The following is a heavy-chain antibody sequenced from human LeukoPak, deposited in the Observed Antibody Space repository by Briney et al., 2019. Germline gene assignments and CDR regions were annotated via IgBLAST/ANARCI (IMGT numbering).Heavy chain of an antibody. CDR3: AREDYDSSGYEGAFDI. V-gene: IGHV1-2*06. D-gene: IGHD3-22*01. Sequence: ASVKVSCKASGYTFTGYYMHWVRQAPGPGLEWMGRINPNSGGTNYAQKFQGRVTMTRDTSISTAYMELSRLRSDDTAVYYCAREDYDSSGYEGAFDIWGPGTMVTVSS. CDR2: INPNSGGT. CDR1: GYTFTGYY. J-gene: IGHJ3*02.